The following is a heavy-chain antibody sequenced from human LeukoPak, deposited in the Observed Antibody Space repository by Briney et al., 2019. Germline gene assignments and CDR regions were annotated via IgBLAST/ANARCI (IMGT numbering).Heavy chain of an antibody. V-gene: IGHV1-2*02. Sequence: ASVKVSCEASGDTFTNHPMHWVRQAPGQGLEWMGWINPNSGDTNYVQKFQARFTMTRDPSISTAYMELSGLRADDTAVYYCARERYTVYGNFDYWAQGTQVTVSS. CDR3: ARERYTVYGNFDY. J-gene: IGHJ4*02. CDR1: GDTFTNHP. D-gene: IGHD5/OR15-5a*01. CDR2: INPNSGDT.